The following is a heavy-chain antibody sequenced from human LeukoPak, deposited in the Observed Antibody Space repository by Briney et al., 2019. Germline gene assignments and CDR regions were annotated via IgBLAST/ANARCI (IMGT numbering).Heavy chain of an antibody. J-gene: IGHJ4*02. D-gene: IGHD5-18*01. CDR3: AKEAAMAPLDY. CDR1: GFTFSSYG. V-gene: IGHV3-30*18. Sequence: GGSLRLSCAASGFTFSSYGMHWVRQAPGKGLEWVAVISYDGSNKYYADSVKGRFTISRDNSKNTLYLQMNSLRAEDTAVYYCAKEAAMAPLDYWGQGTLVTVSS. CDR2: ISYDGSNK.